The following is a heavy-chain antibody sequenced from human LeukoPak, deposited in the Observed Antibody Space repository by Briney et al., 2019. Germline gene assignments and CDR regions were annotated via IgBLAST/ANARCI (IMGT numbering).Heavy chain of an antibody. J-gene: IGHJ4*02. V-gene: IGHV4-59*01. CDR3: AREVDD. CDR2: INYSGST. Sequence: SETLSLTCTVSGGSISSYYWSWIRQPPGKGLEWIGYINYSGSTSYNPSLKSRVTILGETSKNQLSLKLSSVTAADTAVYYCAREVDDWGQGTLVTVSS. CDR1: GGSISSYY.